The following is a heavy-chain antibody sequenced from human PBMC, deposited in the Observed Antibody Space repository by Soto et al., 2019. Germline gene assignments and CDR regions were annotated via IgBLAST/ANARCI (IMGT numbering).Heavy chain of an antibody. V-gene: IGHV1-8*01. D-gene: IGHD6-25*01. CDR3: ARAHPVIAAKLYYYGMDV. CDR1: GYTFTSYD. Sequence: ASVKVSCKASGYTFTSYDINWVRQATGQGLEWMGWMNPNSGNTGYAQKFQGRVTMTRNTSISTAYMELSSLRSEDTAVYYCARAHPVIAAKLYYYGMDVWGQGTTVTVSS. CDR2: MNPNSGNT. J-gene: IGHJ6*02.